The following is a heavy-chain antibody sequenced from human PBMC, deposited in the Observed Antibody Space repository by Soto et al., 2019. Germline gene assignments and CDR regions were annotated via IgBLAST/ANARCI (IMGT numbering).Heavy chain of an antibody. J-gene: IGHJ2*01. CDR1: GDSISSYY. CDR2: IYYSGST. D-gene: IGHD2-21*02. Sequence: SETLSLTCTVSGDSISSYYWSWIRQPPGMGLEWIGYIYYSGSTNYNPSLKSRVTISVDTSKNQFSLKLSSVTAADTAVYYCARDRVVTVYTGYFDIWGRGTLVTVSS. V-gene: IGHV4-59*01. CDR3: ARDRVVTVYTGYFDI.